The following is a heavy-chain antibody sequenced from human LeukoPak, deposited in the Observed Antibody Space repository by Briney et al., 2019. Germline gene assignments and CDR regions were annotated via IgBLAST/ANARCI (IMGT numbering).Heavy chain of an antibody. V-gene: IGHV4-59*08. Sequence: SETLSLTCTVSGGSISSYYWSSIRQPPGKGLEWSGYIYYSGSTNYNPSLTSRVTISVDTSKNQFSLKLSSVTAADTAVYYCARRKALVAPLDYWGQGTLVTVSS. D-gene: IGHD2-15*01. CDR2: IYYSGST. CDR3: ARRKALVAPLDY. CDR1: GGSISSYY. J-gene: IGHJ4*02.